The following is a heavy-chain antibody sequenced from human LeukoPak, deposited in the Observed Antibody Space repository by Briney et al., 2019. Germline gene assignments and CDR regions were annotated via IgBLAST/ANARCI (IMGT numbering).Heavy chain of an antibody. J-gene: IGHJ4*02. CDR1: GGPISSNDYY. V-gene: IGHV4-39*01. D-gene: IGHD3-10*01. CDR2: IFYSGST. CDR3: ARQSSHYYDSGTFRHFDY. Sequence: KPSETLSLTCTVSGGPISSNDYYWGWIRQSPGKGLEWIANIFYSGSTHYNPSLKSRVSISVDTSKNQFSLKLSSVTAADTAIYYCARQSSHYYDSGTFRHFDYWGQGTLVSVSS.